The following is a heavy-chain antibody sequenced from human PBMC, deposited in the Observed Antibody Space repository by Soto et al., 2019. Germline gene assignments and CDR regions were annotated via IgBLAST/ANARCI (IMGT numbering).Heavy chain of an antibody. CDR1: GFTFINAC. Sequence: PGGPLRLSCAASGFTFINACMNWFRQAPEKGLEWVGRIKSKTDGGTTDYAAPVKGRFTISRDDSKNTLYLQMNSLRAEDTAVYYCAKIPCYYYDTAGNQIYSCGQG. D-gene: IGHD3-22*01. CDR2: IKSKTDGGTT. J-gene: IGHJ5*01. V-gene: IGHV3-15*07. CDR3: AKIPCYYYDTAGNQIYS.